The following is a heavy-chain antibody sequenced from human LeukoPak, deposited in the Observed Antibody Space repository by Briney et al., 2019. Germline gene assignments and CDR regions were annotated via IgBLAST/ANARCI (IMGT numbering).Heavy chain of an antibody. V-gene: IGHV1-46*01. Sequence: ASVKVSCKASGYTFTNYYLHWVRQAPGQGLELMGIINPSSGCTTYAQKFQGRVTMTRDTSTSTLYMELSSLRSEHTAVYYCARGRAVAGSHYFDNWGQGTLVTVSS. D-gene: IGHD6-19*01. J-gene: IGHJ4*02. CDR1: GYTFTNYY. CDR2: INPSSGCT. CDR3: ARGRAVAGSHYFDN.